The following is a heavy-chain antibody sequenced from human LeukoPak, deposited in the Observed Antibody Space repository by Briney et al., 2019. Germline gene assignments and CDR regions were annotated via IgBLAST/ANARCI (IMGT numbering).Heavy chain of an antibody. D-gene: IGHD4/OR15-4a*01. V-gene: IGHV3-15*01. J-gene: IGHJ4*02. Sequence: GGSLRLSCATSGFTFTYAWMSWVRQAPGKGLEWVGRIKRKTEGETTDYAAPVKGRFTISRDDSKNTLYLQMNSLKTEDTAVYYCVTFRDGACYWGQGTLVIVSS. CDR2: IKRKTEGETT. CDR1: GFTFTYAW. CDR3: VTFRDGACY.